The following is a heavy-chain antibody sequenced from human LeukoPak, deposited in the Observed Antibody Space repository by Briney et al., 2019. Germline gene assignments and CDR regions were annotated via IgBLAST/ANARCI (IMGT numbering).Heavy chain of an antibody. CDR3: LRGASSNYYDSSGYGY. Sequence: GGSLRLSCAASGFTFSDYYMSWIRQAPGKGLEWVSYISSSGSTIYYAHSVKGRFTLSRDNAKNSLYLQMNTLRAPNTPVCYCLRGASSNYYDSSGYGYWGQETLVTVSS. CDR2: ISSSGSTI. V-gene: IGHV3-11*01. J-gene: IGHJ4*02. CDR1: GFTFSDYY. D-gene: IGHD3-22*01.